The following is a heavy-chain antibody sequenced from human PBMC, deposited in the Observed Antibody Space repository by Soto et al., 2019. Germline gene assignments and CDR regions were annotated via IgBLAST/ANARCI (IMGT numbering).Heavy chain of an antibody. J-gene: IGHJ5*02. V-gene: IGHV3-30-3*01. CDR3: ARGQRALITYGPFDP. CDR1: GFTFSPHA. D-gene: IGHD4-17*01. CDR2: ISYEGSNK. Sequence: GSLRLSCAASGFTFSPHAMHWVRQGPGKGLEWVAVISYEGSNKYYADSVKGRFTISRDNSKNTLFLHMNSLRAADTAVYYCARGQRALITYGPFDPWGQGTLVTVSS.